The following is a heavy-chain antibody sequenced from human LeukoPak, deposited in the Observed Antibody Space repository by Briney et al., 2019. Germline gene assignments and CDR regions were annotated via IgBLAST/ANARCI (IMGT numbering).Heavy chain of an antibody. CDR3: ARSPGATWSFDY. Sequence: GGSLRLSCAASGFTFDTYSMNWARQAPGKGLEWVSSISSSSSYIYYADSVKGRFTISRDNAKNSLYMQMNSLRAEDTAVYYCARSPGATWSFDYWGQGILVTVSS. CDR2: ISSSSSYI. CDR1: GFTFDTYS. J-gene: IGHJ4*02. D-gene: IGHD1-1*01. V-gene: IGHV3-21*01.